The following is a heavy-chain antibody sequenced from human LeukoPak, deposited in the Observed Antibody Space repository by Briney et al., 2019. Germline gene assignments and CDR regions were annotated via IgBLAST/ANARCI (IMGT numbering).Heavy chain of an antibody. D-gene: IGHD2-15*01. J-gene: IGHJ6*03. CDR2: IYCSGST. V-gene: IGHV4-61*01. CDR3: ARAATFYYYYMDV. CDR1: GGSISSGSYC. Sequence: PSETLSLTCTVSGGSISSGSYCWSWIRQPPGKGLEWIGYIYCSGSTNYNPSLKSRVTISVDTSKNQFSLKLSSVTAADTAVYYCARAATFYYYYMDVWGKGTTVTISS.